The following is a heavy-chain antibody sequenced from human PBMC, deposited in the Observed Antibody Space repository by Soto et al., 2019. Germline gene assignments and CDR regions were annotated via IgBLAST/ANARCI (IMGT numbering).Heavy chain of an antibody. V-gene: IGHV1-69*13. CDR1: GGPLSTRS. Sequence: GASVEVCCKVAGGPLSTRSMRWVRQAPGQGLVWMGGIIPIFDATNYAQKFQGRVTITADDSTSTAYMEVSSLRSDDTAVYYCARDLPNRAGRVWGPGTLVTVSS. CDR2: IIPIFDAT. D-gene: IGHD3-10*01. CDR3: ARDLPNRAGRV. J-gene: IGHJ4*02.